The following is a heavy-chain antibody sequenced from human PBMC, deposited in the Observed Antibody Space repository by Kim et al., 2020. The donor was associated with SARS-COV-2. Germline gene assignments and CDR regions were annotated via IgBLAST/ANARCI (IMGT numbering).Heavy chain of an antibody. CDR1: GFTLSSYG. D-gene: IGHD6-19*01. Sequence: GGSLRLSCAASGFTLSSYGMHWVRQAPGKGLESVAHISYDGTKKYNGDSVRGRFTISRDESKRTLYLQMDSLGVEDTAVYYCVRDGPRPFSSDWFDYWGRGTLVTVSS. V-gene: IGHV3-33*05. CDR3: VRDGPRPFSSDWFDY. J-gene: IGHJ4*02. CDR2: ISYDGTKK.